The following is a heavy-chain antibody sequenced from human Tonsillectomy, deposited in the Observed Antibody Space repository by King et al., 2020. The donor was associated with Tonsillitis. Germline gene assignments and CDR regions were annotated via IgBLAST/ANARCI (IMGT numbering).Heavy chain of an antibody. CDR3: ARIAARGEHQYDGMDV. CDR2: IATDGRYK. CDR1: GFSFSNYV. J-gene: IGHJ6*02. D-gene: IGHD6-6*01. Sequence: VQLVESGGGVVQPGRSLRLSCAASGFSFSNYVMSWVRQAPGKGLEWVAVIATDGRYKYFADSVKGRFTISRDNSKSTLYLQMNSLRGEDTAVYYCARIAARGEHQYDGMDVRGQGTTVT. V-gene: IGHV3-30*04.